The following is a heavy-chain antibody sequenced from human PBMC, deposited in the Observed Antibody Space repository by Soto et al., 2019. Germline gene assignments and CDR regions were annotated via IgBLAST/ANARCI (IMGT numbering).Heavy chain of an antibody. Sequence: SETLSLTCSVSGYSVSSSDYYWAWIRQPPGEGLEWIGSMLYSGLTCYNPSLKSRVTLSVDTSKNQFSVRLNSVTASDTAVYYCAPLSVSLSGPYGIHVWGQGTTVTVSS. V-gene: IGHV4-39*01. CDR1: GYSVSSSDYY. CDR2: MLYSGLT. CDR3: APLSVSLSGPYGIHV. J-gene: IGHJ6*02. D-gene: IGHD2-15*01.